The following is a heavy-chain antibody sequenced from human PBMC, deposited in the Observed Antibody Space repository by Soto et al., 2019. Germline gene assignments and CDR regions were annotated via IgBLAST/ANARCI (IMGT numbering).Heavy chain of an antibody. J-gene: IGHJ4*02. CDR1: GFTFSSYA. D-gene: IGHD6-19*01. Sequence: EVQLLESGGGSVQPGGSLRLSCAASGFTFSSYAMTWVRQAPGKGLEWVSAISGTGSSTNYADSVEGRFTISRDNSKNTLYLQMSSLRAEDTAVYYCAKAGGIAVPGSHLDYWGQGALVSDSS. CDR2: ISGTGSST. CDR3: AKAGGIAVPGSHLDY. V-gene: IGHV3-23*01.